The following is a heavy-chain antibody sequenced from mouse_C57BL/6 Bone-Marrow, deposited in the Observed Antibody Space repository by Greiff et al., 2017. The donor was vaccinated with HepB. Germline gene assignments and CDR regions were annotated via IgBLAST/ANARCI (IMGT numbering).Heavy chain of an antibody. CDR1: GYTFTSYD. CDR3: ARLGYYGSSYVRYFDY. Sequence: QVQLQQSGPELVKPGASVKLSCKASGYTFTSYDINWVKQRPGQGLEWIGWIYPRDGSNKYNEKFKGKATLTVYTSSSTAYMELHILTSEDSAVYFCARLGYYGSSYVRYFDYWGQGTTLTVSS. J-gene: IGHJ2*01. V-gene: IGHV1-85*01. D-gene: IGHD1-1*01. CDR2: IYPRDGSN.